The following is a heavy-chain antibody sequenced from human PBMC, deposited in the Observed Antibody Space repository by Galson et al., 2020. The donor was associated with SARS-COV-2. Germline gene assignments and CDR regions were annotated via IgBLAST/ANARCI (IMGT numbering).Heavy chain of an antibody. CDR1: GGSISSHY. V-gene: IGHV4-59*11. Sequence: SETLSLTCTVSGGSISSHYWSWIRQSPGKGLEWIGCFYNSGNTDYNPSLKSRVTISIDTSKNQFSLKVSSVTAADTAVYYWSRAAVAGPFDYWGQGTLVTVSS. J-gene: IGHJ4*02. CDR2: FYNSGNT. D-gene: IGHD6-19*01. CDR3: SRAAVAGPFDY.